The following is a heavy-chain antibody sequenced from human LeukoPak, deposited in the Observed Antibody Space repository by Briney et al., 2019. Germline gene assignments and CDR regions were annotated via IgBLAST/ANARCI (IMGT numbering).Heavy chain of an antibody. Sequence: GGSLRLSCAASGFTFSSYAMSWVRQAPGKGLEWVSAISGSGGSTYYADSVKGRFTISRDNSKNTLYLQMNSLRAEDTAVYYCAKAQGARYYDFWSGYYTGSSYYMDVWGKGTTVTVSS. CDR2: ISGSGGST. CDR1: GFTFSSYA. CDR3: AKAQGARYYDFWSGYYTGSSYYMDV. J-gene: IGHJ6*03. D-gene: IGHD3-3*01. V-gene: IGHV3-23*01.